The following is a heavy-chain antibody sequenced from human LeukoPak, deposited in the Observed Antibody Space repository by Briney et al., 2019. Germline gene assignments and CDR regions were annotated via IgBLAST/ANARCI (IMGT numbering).Heavy chain of an antibody. J-gene: IGHJ5*02. Sequence: GGSLRLSCAASGFTFDDYGMSWVRQAPGKGLEWVSGINWNGGSTGYADSVKGRFTISRDNAKNSLYLQMNSLRAEDTALYYCAREIWFGESDGWFDPWGQGTLVTVSS. CDR2: INWNGGST. V-gene: IGHV3-20*04. CDR3: AREIWFGESDGWFDP. CDR1: GFTFDDYG. D-gene: IGHD3-10*01.